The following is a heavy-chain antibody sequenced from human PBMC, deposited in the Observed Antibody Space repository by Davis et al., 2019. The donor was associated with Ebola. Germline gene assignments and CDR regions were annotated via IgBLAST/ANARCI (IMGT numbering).Heavy chain of an antibody. D-gene: IGHD2-8*01. J-gene: IGHJ3*01. Sequence: PGGSLRLSCTASGFTFNSYGMSWVRQAPGKGLEWVSYISSSGSTIYYADSVKGRFTISRDNAKNSLYLQMNSLRDEDTAVYYCARDPPVSMGSDAFDVWGRGTMVTVSS. CDR3: ARDPPVSMGSDAFDV. V-gene: IGHV3-48*02. CDR2: ISSSGSTI. CDR1: GFTFNSYG.